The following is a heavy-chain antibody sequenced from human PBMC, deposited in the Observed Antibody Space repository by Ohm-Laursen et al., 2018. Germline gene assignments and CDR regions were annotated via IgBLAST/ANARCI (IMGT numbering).Heavy chain of an antibody. CDR3: ARDAGYSSSWRHFDY. J-gene: IGHJ4*02. CDR2: ISSSGSTI. V-gene: IGHV3-11*01. Sequence: SLRLSCTATGFTFSDYYMGWIRQAPGKGLEWVSYISSSGSTIYYADSVKGRFTISRDNAKNSLYLQMNSLRAEDTAVYYCARDAGYSSSWRHFDYWGQGTLVTVSS. CDR1: GFTFSDYY. D-gene: IGHD6-13*01.